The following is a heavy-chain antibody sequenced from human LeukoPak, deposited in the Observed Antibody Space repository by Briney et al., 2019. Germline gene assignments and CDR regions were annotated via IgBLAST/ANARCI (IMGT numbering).Heavy chain of an antibody. CDR2: INPNSGGT. Sequence: ASVKVSCKASGYTFTSYYMHWVRQAPGKGVEWMGWINPNSGGTNYAQKFQGRVTIARDTSITTAYMELSRLRSDDTAVYYCARGIAAKLGWFDPWGQGTLVTVSS. V-gene: IGHV1-2*02. J-gene: IGHJ5*02. CDR3: ARGIAAKLGWFDP. D-gene: IGHD6-13*01. CDR1: GYTFTSYY.